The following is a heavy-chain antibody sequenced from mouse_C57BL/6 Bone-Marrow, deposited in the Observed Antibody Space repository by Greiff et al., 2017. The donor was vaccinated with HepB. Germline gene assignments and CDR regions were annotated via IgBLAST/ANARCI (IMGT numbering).Heavy chain of an antibody. J-gene: IGHJ2*01. CDR1: GFNIKNTY. V-gene: IGHV14-3*01. CDR2: IDPANGNT. Sequence: EVQLQQSVAELVRPGASVKLSCTASGFNIKNTYMHWVKQRPEKGLEWIGRIDPANGNTKYAPKFQGKAPITADTSSNTADLQLSSLTSEDSAIYYCARGDYDEGDFDYWGQGTTLTVSS. D-gene: IGHD2-4*01. CDR3: ARGDYDEGDFDY.